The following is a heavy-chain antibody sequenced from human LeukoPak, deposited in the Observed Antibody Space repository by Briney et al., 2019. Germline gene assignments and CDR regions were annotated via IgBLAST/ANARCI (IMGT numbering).Heavy chain of an antibody. D-gene: IGHD1-1*01. CDR2: IIPIFGTA. CDR3: ARDRTGTTSRRWFDP. Sequence: SVKVSCKASGYTFTGYYMHWVRQAPGQGLEWMGRIIPIFGTANYAQKFQGRVTITTDESTSTAYMELSSLRSEDTAVYYCARDRTGTTSRRWFDPWGQGTLVTVSS. CDR1: GYTFTGYY. J-gene: IGHJ5*02. V-gene: IGHV1-69*05.